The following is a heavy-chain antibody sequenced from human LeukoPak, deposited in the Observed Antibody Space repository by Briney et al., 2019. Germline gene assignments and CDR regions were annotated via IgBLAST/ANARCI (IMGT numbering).Heavy chain of an antibody. Sequence: GRSLRLSYAASGFTFSGYAMHWVRQAPGKGLEWVAVISYDGSNKYYADSVKGRFTISRDNSKNTLYLQMNSLRAEDTAVYYCARERDHYYDSSGYLDYWGQGTLVTVSS. CDR2: ISYDGSNK. V-gene: IGHV3-30*04. J-gene: IGHJ4*02. CDR1: GFTFSGYA. D-gene: IGHD3-22*01. CDR3: ARERDHYYDSSGYLDY.